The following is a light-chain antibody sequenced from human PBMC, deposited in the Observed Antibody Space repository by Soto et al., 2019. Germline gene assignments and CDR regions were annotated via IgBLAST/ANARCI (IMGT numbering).Light chain of an antibody. J-gene: IGLJ2*01. CDR3: SSYAGSPVV. Sequence: HSALTQPPSASGSPGQSVTISCTGTSSDVGGYNYVSWHQQHPGKAPKVIIYEVSKRPSGVPDRFFGSKSGNTASLTVSGLQAEDEADYYCSSYAGSPVVFGGGTKLTVL. CDR1: SSDVGGYNY. V-gene: IGLV2-8*01. CDR2: EVS.